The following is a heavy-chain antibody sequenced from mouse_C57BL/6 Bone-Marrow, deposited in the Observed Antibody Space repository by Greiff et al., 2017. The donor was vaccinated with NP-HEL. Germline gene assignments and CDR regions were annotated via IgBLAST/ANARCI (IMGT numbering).Heavy chain of an antibody. V-gene: IGHV14-3*01. Sequence: VQLKQSVAELVRPGASVKLSCTASGFNINNTYMHWVKQRPEQGLEWIGRIDPANGNTKYAPKFQGKATITADTSSNTAYLQLSSLTSEDTAIYYCARGRYYSNYFDYWGQGTTLTVSS. CDR1: GFNINNTY. D-gene: IGHD2-12*01. CDR3: ARGRYYSNYFDY. CDR2: IDPANGNT. J-gene: IGHJ2*01.